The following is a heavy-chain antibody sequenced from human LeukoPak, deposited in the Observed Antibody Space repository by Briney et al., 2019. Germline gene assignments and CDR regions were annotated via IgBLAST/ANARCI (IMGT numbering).Heavy chain of an antibody. V-gene: IGHV3-33*01. CDR3: ARDAQRGFDYSNSLKY. D-gene: IGHD4-11*01. J-gene: IGHJ4*01. Sequence: GRSLRPSCAASGFIYSHYGMHWVRQAPGKGLEWVAVIWSDGSNRFYAGSVKGRFTISRDNSQNTLFLQMNSLRAEDTAMYYCARDAQRGFDYSNSLKYWGHGTLVTVSS. CDR2: IWSDGSNR. CDR1: GFIYSHYG.